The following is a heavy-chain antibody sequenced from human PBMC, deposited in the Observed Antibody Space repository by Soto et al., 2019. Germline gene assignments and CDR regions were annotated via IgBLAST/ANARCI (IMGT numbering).Heavy chain of an antibody. D-gene: IGHD6-13*01. CDR3: AKDPRIAAAANPYYYYYGMDV. V-gene: IGHV3-30*18. J-gene: IGHJ6*02. Sequence: GGSLSLSCAASGFTFSSYGMHWVRQAPGKGLEWVAVISYDGSNKYYADSVKGRFTISRDNSKNTLYLQMNSLRAEDTAVYYCAKDPRIAAAANPYYYYYGMDVWGQGTTVTVSS. CDR2: ISYDGSNK. CDR1: GFTFSSYG.